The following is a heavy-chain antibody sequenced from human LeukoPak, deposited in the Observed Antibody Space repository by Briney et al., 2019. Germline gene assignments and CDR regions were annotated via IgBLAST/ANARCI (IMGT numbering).Heavy chain of an antibody. CDR1: GYTFTGYY. J-gene: IGHJ4*02. D-gene: IGHD3-22*01. CDR3: ARAITMIAPIDN. CDR2: INPNSGGT. Sequence: ASVKVSCKASGYTFTGYYMHWVRQAPGQGLEWMGWINPNSGGTNYAQKFQGRVTMTRDTSISTAYMELSSLRSEDTAVYYCARAITMIAPIDNWGQGTLVTVSS. V-gene: IGHV1-2*02.